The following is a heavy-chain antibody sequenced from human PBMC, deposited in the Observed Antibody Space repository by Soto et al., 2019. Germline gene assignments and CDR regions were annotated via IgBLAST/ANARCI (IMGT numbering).Heavy chain of an antibody. D-gene: IGHD5-18*01. CDR3: ASARYFGVDV. V-gene: IGHV4-39*01. Sequence: SETLSLTCSVCGGSMNDVTHYWAWIRQPPGKGLEWIATTYYTGSTHYNSSLKSRATISVDTSQNQFSLELTSVTAADTAVYHCASARYFGVDVWGHGTTVTVSS. CDR2: TYYTGST. CDR1: GGSMNDVTHY. J-gene: IGHJ6*02.